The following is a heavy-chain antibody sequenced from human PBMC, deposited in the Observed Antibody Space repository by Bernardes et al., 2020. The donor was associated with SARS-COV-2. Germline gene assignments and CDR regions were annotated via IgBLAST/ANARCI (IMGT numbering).Heavy chain of an antibody. J-gene: IGHJ4*02. CDR2: IGSGSRDI. CDR3: ARSHSPGSGGSCRY. CDR1: GFRFSDYG. V-gene: IGHV3-21*05. Sequence: GGSLRLSCAASGFRFSDYGMYWVRQTPGKGLEWVSYIGSGSRDISYVDSVKGRFTISRDDAKNSLYLQMNSLTAEDTAFYYCARSHSPGSGGSCRYWGQGTLVTVSS. D-gene: IGHD2-15*01.